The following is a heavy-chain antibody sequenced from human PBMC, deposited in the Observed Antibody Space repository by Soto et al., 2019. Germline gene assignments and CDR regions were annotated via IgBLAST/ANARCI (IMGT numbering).Heavy chain of an antibody. V-gene: IGHV3-30-3*01. D-gene: IGHD3-22*01. CDR3: ARDPSPYDSSGYCPGY. CDR1: GFTFSSYA. CDR2: ISYDGSNK. Sequence: PGGSLRLSCAASGFTFSSYAMHWVRQAPGKGLEWVAVISYDGSNKYYADSVKGRFTISRDNSKNTLYLQMNSLRAEDTAVYYCARDPSPYDSSGYCPGYWGQGTLVTVSS. J-gene: IGHJ4*02.